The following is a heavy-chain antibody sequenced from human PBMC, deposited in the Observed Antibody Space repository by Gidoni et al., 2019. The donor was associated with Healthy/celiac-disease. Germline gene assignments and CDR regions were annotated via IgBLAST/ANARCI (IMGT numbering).Heavy chain of an antibody. CDR2: INHSGST. CDR3: ARGGSDYIWGSYPLDY. Sequence: QVQLQQWGAALLTPSDTLSLPCAVYGVPLSGYYWRWIRQPPGKGLEGIGGINHSGSTNYHPSLKSRVTISVDTSKNQFSLKQSSVAAADTAVYYCARGGSDYIWGSYPLDYWGQGTLVTVSS. V-gene: IGHV4-34*01. J-gene: IGHJ4*02. D-gene: IGHD3-16*01. CDR1: GVPLSGYY.